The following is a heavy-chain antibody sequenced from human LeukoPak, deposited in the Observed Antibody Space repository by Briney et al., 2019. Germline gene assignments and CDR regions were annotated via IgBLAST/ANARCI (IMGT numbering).Heavy chain of an antibody. J-gene: IGHJ4*02. CDR2: IYYSGCT. Sequence: SETLSLTCTVSGGSISRYYWSWIRQPPGKGLEWIGYIYYSGCTNYNPSLKSRVNISVDTSKIQSSLKLSSVTAADTAVYYCARGEEYSSSSNYFDYWGQGTLVTVSS. CDR3: ARGEEYSSSSNYFDY. CDR1: GGSISRYY. D-gene: IGHD6-6*01. V-gene: IGHV4-59*01.